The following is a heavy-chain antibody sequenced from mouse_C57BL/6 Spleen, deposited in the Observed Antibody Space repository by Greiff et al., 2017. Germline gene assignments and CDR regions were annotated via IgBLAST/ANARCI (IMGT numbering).Heavy chain of an antibody. V-gene: IGHV5-4*01. J-gene: IGHJ4*01. CDR1: GFTFSSYA. D-gene: IGHD1-2*01. Sequence: EVKLQQSGAGLVRPGASLKLSCAASGFTFSSYAMSWVRQSPEQRLEWVGTISDGGSYTYYPDNVKGRFTIYRDNATNNLYLQLSHLKSEDTAMYYCARDHSMDYWGQGTTVTVSS. CDR2: ISDGGSYT. CDR3: ARDHSMDY.